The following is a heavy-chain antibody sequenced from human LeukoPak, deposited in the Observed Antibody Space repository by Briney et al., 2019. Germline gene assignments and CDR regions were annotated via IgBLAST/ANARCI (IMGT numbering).Heavy chain of an antibody. J-gene: IGHJ3*02. CDR1: GGSISSGDYY. CDR3: ARWGLAYCGGDCPSGAFDI. Sequence: PSETLSLTCTVSGGSISSGDYYWSWIRQPPGKGLEWIGYIYYSGSTYYNPSLKSRVTISVDTSKNQFSLKLSSVTAADTAVYYCARWGLAYCGGDCPSGAFDIWGQGTMVTVSS. D-gene: IGHD2-21*01. CDR2: IYYSGST. V-gene: IGHV4-30-4*01.